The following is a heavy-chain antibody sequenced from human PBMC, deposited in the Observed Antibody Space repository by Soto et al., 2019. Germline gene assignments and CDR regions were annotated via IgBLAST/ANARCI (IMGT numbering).Heavy chain of an antibody. CDR2: IYSSGST. CDR1: GGSISSYY. V-gene: IGHV4-59*08. J-gene: IGHJ4*02. Sequence: QVQLLESGPGLVKPSETLSLTCTVSGGSISSYYWSWIRQPPGKGLEWIGYIYSSGSTNYNPSLKSRVTISVNTSKNQFPLKLSSVTAADTAGYYCARRYGGGFDFWGQGTLVTVSS. D-gene: IGHD3-10*01. CDR3: ARRYGGGFDF.